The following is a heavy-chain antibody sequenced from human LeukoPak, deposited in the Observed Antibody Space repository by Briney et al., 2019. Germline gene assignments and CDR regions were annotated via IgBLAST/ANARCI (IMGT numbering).Heavy chain of an antibody. CDR3: ARENEIGLPDY. D-gene: IGHD3-10*01. V-gene: IGHV4-39*07. J-gene: IGHJ4*02. CDR1: GGSISSSSYY. Sequence: SETLSLTCTVSGGSISSSSYYWGWIRQPPGKGLEWIGSIYYSGSTYYNPSLKSRVTISVDTSKNQFSLKLSSVTAADTAVYYCARENEIGLPDYWGQGTLVTVSS. CDR2: IYYSGST.